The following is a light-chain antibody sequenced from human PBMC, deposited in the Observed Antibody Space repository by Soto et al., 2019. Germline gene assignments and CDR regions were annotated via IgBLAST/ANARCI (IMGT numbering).Light chain of an antibody. J-gene: IGKJ5*01. V-gene: IGKV1-39*01. Sequence: DIPMTQSPSSLYASVGDRVTITCRASQSISSYLNWYEQKPGKAPKLLIYAASILKSGVPSRFSASGSGTDFTLTISSLQPEDFATYYCQQSYSTVTFGQGTRLE. CDR3: QQSYSTVT. CDR2: AAS. CDR1: QSISSY.